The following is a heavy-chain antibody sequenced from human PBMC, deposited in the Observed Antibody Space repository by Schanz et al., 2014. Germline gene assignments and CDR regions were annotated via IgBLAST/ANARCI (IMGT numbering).Heavy chain of an antibody. CDR3: AKDHPSSGWPAFDV. CDR2: LSGSGAGT. CDR1: GFNFRNYA. D-gene: IGHD6-19*01. V-gene: IGHV3-23*04. Sequence: VQLVESGGGVVQPGRSLRLSCAASGFNFRNYAMGWVRQTPGKGLEWVSTLSGSGAGTFYADSVKGRFSISRDLSSNTLYLQMNSLRADDSAIYYCAKDHPSSGWPAFDVWGQGTQVTVSS. J-gene: IGHJ4*02.